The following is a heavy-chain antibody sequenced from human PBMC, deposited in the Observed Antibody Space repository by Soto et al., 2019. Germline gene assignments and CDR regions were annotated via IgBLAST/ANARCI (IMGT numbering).Heavy chain of an antibody. Sequence: QVQLVQSGAEGKKPGASVKVSCKASGYTFTNFGISWVRQAPGQGLEWMGWISAYNGNTTYAQKFQGRVTMTTDTSTSTAYMEVRRLRFDDGAVYYLTRGVTPIDYWGQGTLVTASS. V-gene: IGHV1-18*01. CDR3: TRGVTPIDY. J-gene: IGHJ4*02. CDR2: ISAYNGNT. CDR1: GYTFTNFG. D-gene: IGHD2-21*02.